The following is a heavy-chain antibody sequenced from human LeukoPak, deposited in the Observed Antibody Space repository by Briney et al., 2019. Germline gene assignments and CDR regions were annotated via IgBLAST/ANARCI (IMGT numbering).Heavy chain of an antibody. D-gene: IGHD2-15*01. V-gene: IGHV1-2*02. J-gene: IGHJ4*02. CDR1: GYTFTSYG. Sequence: EASVKVSCKASGYTFTSYGISWVRQAPGQGLEWMGWINPNSGGTNYAQKFQGRVTMTRDTSISTAYMELSRLRSDDTAVYYCARARSGAATLYYFDYWGQGTLVTVSS. CDR2: INPNSGGT. CDR3: ARARSGAATLYYFDY.